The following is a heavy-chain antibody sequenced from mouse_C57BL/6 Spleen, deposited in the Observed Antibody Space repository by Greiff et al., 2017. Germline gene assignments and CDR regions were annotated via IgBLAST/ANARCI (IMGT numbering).Heavy chain of an antibody. CDR3: ARVGGRVFDY. V-gene: IGHV5-16*01. Sequence: EVQVVESEGGLVQPGSSMKLSCTASGFTFSDYYMAWVRQVPEKGLEWVANINYDGSSTYYLDSLKSRFIISRDNAKNILYLQMSSLKSEDTATYYCARVGGRVFDYWGQGTTLTVSS. CDR2: INYDGSST. D-gene: IGHD3-3*01. CDR1: GFTFSDYY. J-gene: IGHJ2*01.